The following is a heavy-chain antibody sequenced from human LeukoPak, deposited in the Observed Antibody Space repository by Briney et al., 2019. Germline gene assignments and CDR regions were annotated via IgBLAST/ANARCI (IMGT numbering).Heavy chain of an antibody. CDR3: ARDLDDSSGYEPYRL. V-gene: IGHV1-2*02. CDR1: GYTFTGHY. D-gene: IGHD3-22*01. Sequence: ASVTVSCKASGYTFTGHYIHWVRPAPGQGLEWMGWINPSSGATNYAQKFQGRVTMTRDTSISTAYMELSRLRSDDTAVYYCARDLDDSSGYEPYRLWGQGTTVTVSS. CDR2: INPSSGAT. J-gene: IGHJ6*02.